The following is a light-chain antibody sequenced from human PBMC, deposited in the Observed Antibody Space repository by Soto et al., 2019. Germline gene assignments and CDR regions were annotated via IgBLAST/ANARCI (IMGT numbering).Light chain of an antibody. CDR1: QSVSSGY. J-gene: IGKJ1*01. CDR3: QQYASSPET. V-gene: IGKV3-20*01. Sequence: EIVLTQSPGTLSLSPGERATLSCRASQSVSSGYLAWYQQKPGQAPRLLISGASSRATGISDRFSGSGSGTDFTLTISRLEPEDFAVYYCQQYASSPETFGQGTKVEIK. CDR2: GAS.